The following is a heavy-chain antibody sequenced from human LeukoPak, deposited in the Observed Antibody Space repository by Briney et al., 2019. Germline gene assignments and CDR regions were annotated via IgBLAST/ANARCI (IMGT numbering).Heavy chain of an antibody. Sequence: GGSLRLSCEASGFSFSDYAMTWVRQAPGKGLEWVSGNSGGSSSRHYGDSVKGRFTISRDNSKNTLFLQLSGLRAEDTAVYYCAKGQEFLEWIYDYWGQGTLVTVSS. CDR2: NSGGSSSR. J-gene: IGHJ4*02. CDR3: AKGQEFLEWIYDY. V-gene: IGHV3-23*01. CDR1: GFSFSDYA. D-gene: IGHD3-3*01.